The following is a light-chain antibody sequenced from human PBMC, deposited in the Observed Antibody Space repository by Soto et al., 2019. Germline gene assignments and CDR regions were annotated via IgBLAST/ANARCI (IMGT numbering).Light chain of an antibody. V-gene: IGLV2-23*01. Sequence: QSVLTQPASVSGSPGQSITISCTGTSSDVGSYNLVSWYQQHPGKAPKLMIYEGSKRPSGVSNRFSGSKSGNTASLTISGLQAEDEADDYCCSYAGSSTLVFGGGTQLTVL. J-gene: IGLJ2*01. CDR2: EGS. CDR3: CSYAGSSTLV. CDR1: SSDVGSYNL.